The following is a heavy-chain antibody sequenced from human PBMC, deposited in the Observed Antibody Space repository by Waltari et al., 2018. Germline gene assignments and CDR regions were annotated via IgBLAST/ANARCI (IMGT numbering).Heavy chain of an antibody. J-gene: IGHJ5*02. V-gene: IGHV4-34*01. CDR2: INHSGST. CDR3: ASRPWYYDFWSGRSKNWFDP. D-gene: IGHD3-3*01. CDR1: GGSFSGYY. Sequence: QVQLQQWGAGLLKPSETLSLTCAVYGGSFSGYYWSWIRPPPGKGREWIGEINHSGSTNYNPSLKSRVTISVDTSKNQFSLKLSSVTAADTAVYYCASRPWYYDFWSGRSKNWFDPWGQGTLVTVSS.